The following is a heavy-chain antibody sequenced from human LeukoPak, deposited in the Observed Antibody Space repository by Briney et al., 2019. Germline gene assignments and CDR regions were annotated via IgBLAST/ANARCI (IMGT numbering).Heavy chain of an antibody. D-gene: IGHD3-22*01. V-gene: IGHV4-34*01. CDR1: GGSFSGYY. CDR2: MYYSGST. J-gene: IGHJ3*02. Sequence: SETLSLTCAVYGGSFSGYYWGWIRQPPGKGLEWIGSMYYSGSTYYNPSLKSRVTISVDTSKNQFSLKLSSVTAADTAVYYCARVGGVTMIVVLIGDGFDIWGQGTMVTVSS. CDR3: ARVGGVTMIVVLIGDGFDI.